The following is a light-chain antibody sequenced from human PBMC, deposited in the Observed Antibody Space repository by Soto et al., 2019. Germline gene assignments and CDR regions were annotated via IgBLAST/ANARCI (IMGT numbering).Light chain of an antibody. J-gene: IGLJ3*02. V-gene: IGLV2-23*01. CDR1: NSDVGSHNF. CDR2: EAS. CDR3: CSLTNGATWV. Sequence: QSVLTQPASVSGSPGQLITISCTGTNSDVGSHNFVSWYQQYPGKAPKLLIYEASKRPSGLSNRFSGSKSGNTASLTISGLQAEDEADYYCCSLTNGATWVFGGGTKVTVL.